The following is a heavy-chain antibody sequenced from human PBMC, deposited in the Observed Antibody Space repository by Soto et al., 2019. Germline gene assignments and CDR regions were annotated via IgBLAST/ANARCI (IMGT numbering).Heavy chain of an antibody. V-gene: IGHV1-3*05. D-gene: IGHD2-15*01. Sequence: QVQLVQSGAAEKKPGASVKISCKASGYTFTTYPMNWLRQAPGQRPEWMGWINVGNGGTKYSQKFQGRVSITRDTSASTADMQLSRLRSDDTAVYYCATDRGGYCSGGSCPEAWFDPWGQGTLVTVTS. CDR3: ATDRGGYCSGGSCPEAWFDP. CDR1: GYTFTTYP. J-gene: IGHJ5*02. CDR2: INVGNGGT.